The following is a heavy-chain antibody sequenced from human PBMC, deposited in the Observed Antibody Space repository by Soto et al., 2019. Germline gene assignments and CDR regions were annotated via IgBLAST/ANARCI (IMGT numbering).Heavy chain of an antibody. D-gene: IGHD6-19*01. CDR3: ARIGVEAVAGYYYYSMDV. CDR1: GYSFTSYW. CDR2: IYPGDSDT. Sequence: GESLKISCKGSGYSFTSYWISWVRQMPGKGLEWMGIIYPGDSDTRYSPSFQGQVTISADKSISTAYLQWSTLKASDTATYYCARIGVEAVAGYYYYSMDVWGQGTTVTVSS. J-gene: IGHJ6*02. V-gene: IGHV5-51*01.